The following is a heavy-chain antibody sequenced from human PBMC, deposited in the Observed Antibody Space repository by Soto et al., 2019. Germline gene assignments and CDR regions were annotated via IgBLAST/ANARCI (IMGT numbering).Heavy chain of an antibody. CDR2: ISSSSSYI. CDR1: GFTFSSYS. Sequence: GGSLRLSCAASGFTFSSYSMNWVRQAPGKGLEWVSSISSSSSYIYYADSVKGRFTISRDNAKNSLYLQMNSLRAEDTAVYYCAKTAEAVAGTVFGYWGQGTVVTVSS. J-gene: IGHJ4*02. D-gene: IGHD6-19*01. CDR3: AKTAEAVAGTVFGY. V-gene: IGHV3-21*04.